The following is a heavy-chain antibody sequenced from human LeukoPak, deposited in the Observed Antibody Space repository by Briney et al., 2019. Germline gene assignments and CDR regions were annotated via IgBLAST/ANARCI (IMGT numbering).Heavy chain of an antibody. CDR3: ARDPVPWLRSVDY. CDR2: ISYDGSNK. V-gene: IGHV3-30*19. Sequence: GGSLRLSCAASGFTFSSYGMHWVRQAPGKGLEWVAVISYDGSNKYYADSVKGRFTISRDNSKNTLYLQMSSLSTDDTAVYYCARDPVPWLRSVDYWGQGTLVTVSS. CDR1: GFTFSSYG. J-gene: IGHJ4*02. D-gene: IGHD6-19*01.